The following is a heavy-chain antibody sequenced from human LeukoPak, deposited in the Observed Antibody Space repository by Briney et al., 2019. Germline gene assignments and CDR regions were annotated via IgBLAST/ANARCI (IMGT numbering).Heavy chain of an antibody. J-gene: IGHJ4*02. CDR3: ARAVLRFLEWLSEPTIDY. V-gene: IGHV1-18*01. CDR2: ISAYNGNT. Sequence: GASVKVSCKASGYTFTSYGISWVRQAPGQGLEWMGWISAYNGNTNYAQKLQGRVTMTTDTSTSTAYMELRSLRSDDTAVYYCARAVLRFLEWLSEPTIDYWGQGTLVTVSS. CDR1: GYTFTSYG. D-gene: IGHD3-3*01.